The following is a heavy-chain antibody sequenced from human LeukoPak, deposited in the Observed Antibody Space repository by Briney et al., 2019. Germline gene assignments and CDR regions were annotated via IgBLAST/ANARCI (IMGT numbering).Heavy chain of an antibody. D-gene: IGHD5-24*01. CDR1: GFTFSSYG. Sequence: GGSLRLSCAASGFTFSSYGMHWVRQAPGKGLEWVAVISYDGSNKYYADSVKGRFTISRDNSKNTLYLQMNSLRAEDTAVYYCAASGMATITAFDYWGQGTLVTVSS. CDR3: AASGMATITAFDY. CDR2: ISYDGSNK. V-gene: IGHV3-30*03. J-gene: IGHJ4*02.